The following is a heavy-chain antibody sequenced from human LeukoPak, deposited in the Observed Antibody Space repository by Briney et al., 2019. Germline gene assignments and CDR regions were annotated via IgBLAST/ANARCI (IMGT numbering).Heavy chain of an antibody. CDR3: ARGHYGNYDY. D-gene: IGHD4-11*01. CDR1: GFTFDDYA. Sequence: GGSLRLSCAASGFTFDDYAMHWVRQAPGKGLVWVSRITSDGSDTSYADSVKGRFTISRDNAKNTLYLQMNSLRAEDTAVYYCARGHYGNYDYWGQGTLVTVSS. J-gene: IGHJ4*02. V-gene: IGHV3-74*01. CDR2: ITSDGSDT.